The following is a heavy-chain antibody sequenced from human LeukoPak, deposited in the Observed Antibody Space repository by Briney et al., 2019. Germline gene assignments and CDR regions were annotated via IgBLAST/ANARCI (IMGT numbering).Heavy chain of an antibody. CDR3: ARGARGYNYGYDELDY. Sequence: GGSLRLSCAGSGLTFRSYGMHWVRQAPGKGLEWVAVISHDGSNKHYADSVKGRFTISRDNSKSTLYLQMNSLRAEDTAVYYCARGARGYNYGYDELDYWGQGTLVTVSS. D-gene: IGHD5-18*01. J-gene: IGHJ4*02. CDR2: ISHDGSNK. CDR1: GLTFRSYG. V-gene: IGHV3-30*03.